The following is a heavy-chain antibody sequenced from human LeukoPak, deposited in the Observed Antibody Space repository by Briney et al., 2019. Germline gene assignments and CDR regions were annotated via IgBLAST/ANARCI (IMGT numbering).Heavy chain of an antibody. V-gene: IGHV1-2*02. CDR2: INPNSGGT. D-gene: IGHD3-10*01. Sequence: ASVKVSCKASGYTFTGYYMHWVRQAPGQGLEWMGWINPNSGGTNYAQKFQGRVTMTRDTSISTAYMELSRLRSDDTAVYYCASSQLLWFGELFFDYWGQGTLVTVSS. CDR3: ASSQLLWFGELFFDY. J-gene: IGHJ4*02. CDR1: GYTFTGYY.